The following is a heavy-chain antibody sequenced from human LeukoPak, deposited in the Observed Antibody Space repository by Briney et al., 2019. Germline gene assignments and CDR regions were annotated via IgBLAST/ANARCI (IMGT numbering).Heavy chain of an antibody. CDR2: IWYDGSNK. V-gene: IGHV3-33*06. CDR1: GFTFSSYG. Sequence: GGSLRLSCAASGFTFSSYGMHWVRQAPGKGLEWVAVIWYDGSNKYYADSVKGRFTISRDNSKNTLYLQMNSLRAEDTAVYYCAKDPFMNIAVAGTWWFDPWGQGTLVTVSS. J-gene: IGHJ5*02. CDR3: AKDPFMNIAVAGTWWFDP. D-gene: IGHD6-19*01.